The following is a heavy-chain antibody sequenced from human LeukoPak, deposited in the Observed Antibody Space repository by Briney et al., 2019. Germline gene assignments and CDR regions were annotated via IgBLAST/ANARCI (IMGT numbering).Heavy chain of an antibody. V-gene: IGHV4-61*02. Sequence: SETLSLTCTVSGGSISSGSYYWSWIRQPAGKGLEWIGRIYTSGSTNYNPSLKSRVTISVDTSKNQFSLKLSSVTAADTAVYYCARSYDFWSGYYPFYYFDYWGQGTLVTVSS. J-gene: IGHJ4*02. D-gene: IGHD3-3*01. CDR1: GGSISSGSYY. CDR3: ARSYDFWSGYYPFYYFDY. CDR2: IYTSGST.